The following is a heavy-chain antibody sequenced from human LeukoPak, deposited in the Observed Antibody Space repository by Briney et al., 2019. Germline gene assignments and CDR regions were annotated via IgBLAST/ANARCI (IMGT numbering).Heavy chain of an antibody. D-gene: IGHD5-12*01. CDR1: GFTFSSYG. Sequence: EGSLRLSCAASGFTFSSYGMNRVRQAPEKRLEWVSATSGSGSSPNYSDSVKGRFTISRDNSKNTLYLQMNSLRAEDTAVYYCAKTTGGNAYDYIDYWGQGTLVTVSS. V-gene: IGHV3-23*01. J-gene: IGHJ4*02. CDR3: AKTTGGNAYDYIDY. CDR2: TSGSGSSP.